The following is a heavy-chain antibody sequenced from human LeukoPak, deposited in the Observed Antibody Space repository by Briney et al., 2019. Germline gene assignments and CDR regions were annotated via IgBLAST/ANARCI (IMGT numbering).Heavy chain of an antibody. J-gene: IGHJ4*02. V-gene: IGHV3-30*02. CDR3: AKDPPYSSGAHY. Sequence: GGSLRLSCAASGFTFSSYGMHWVRQAPGKGLEWVAFIRYDGSNKYYADSVKGRFTISRDNSKNTLYLQMNSLRAEDTAVYYCAKDPPYSSGAHYWGQGTLVTVSS. D-gene: IGHD6-19*01. CDR1: GFTFSSYG. CDR2: IRYDGSNK.